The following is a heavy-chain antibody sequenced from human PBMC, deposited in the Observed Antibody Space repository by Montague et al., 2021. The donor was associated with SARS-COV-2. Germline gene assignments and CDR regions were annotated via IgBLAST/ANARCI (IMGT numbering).Heavy chain of an antibody. CDR2: IYHSGDT. V-gene: IGHV4-30-2*01. Sequence: TLSLTCAVSGGSITSGTYSCRCIRHPPGKCLELIGYIYHSGDTYYNPSLKSRVTISVDRSKNQFSLRLSSVTAADTAVYYCARGGGYSDLHYFDYWGQGTLVTVSS. D-gene: IGHD4-17*01. CDR1: GGSITSGTYS. J-gene: IGHJ4*02. CDR3: ARGGGYSDLHYFDY.